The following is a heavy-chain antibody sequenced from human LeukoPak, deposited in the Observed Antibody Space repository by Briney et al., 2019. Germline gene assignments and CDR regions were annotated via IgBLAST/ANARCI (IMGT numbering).Heavy chain of an antibody. D-gene: IGHD3-22*01. CDR1: GGSFSGYY. V-gene: IGHV4-34*01. Sequence: SETLSLTCAVYGGSFSGYYWSWIRQPPGKGLEWIGEINHSGSTNYNPSLKSRVTISVDTSKNQFSLKLSSVTAADTAVYYCATDSSGYYFGAFDIWGQGTMVTVSS. CDR2: INHSGST. CDR3: ATDSSGYYFGAFDI. J-gene: IGHJ3*02.